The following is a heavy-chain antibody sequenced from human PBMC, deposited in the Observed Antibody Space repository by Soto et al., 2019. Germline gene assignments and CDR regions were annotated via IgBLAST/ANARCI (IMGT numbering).Heavy chain of an antibody. CDR1: GLTFSSYA. CDR3: ARAPTSVTTSYYFDY. J-gene: IGHJ4*02. D-gene: IGHD4-17*01. V-gene: IGHV3-30-3*01. CDR2: ISYDGSNK. Sequence: QVQLVESGGGAVQPGRSLRLSCAASGLTFSSYALHWVRQAPGKGLEWVAVISYDGSNKYYADSVKGRFTISRDNSKNTLDLQMNSLRAEDTAVYYCARAPTSVTTSYYFDYWGQGTLVTVSS.